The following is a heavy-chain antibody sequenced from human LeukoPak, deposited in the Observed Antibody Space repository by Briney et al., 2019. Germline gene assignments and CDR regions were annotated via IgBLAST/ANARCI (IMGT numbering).Heavy chain of an antibody. D-gene: IGHD3-16*01. CDR1: GFTSIAYA. V-gene: IGHV3-23*01. CDR2: ISGGGVTT. CDR3: ARNQQLGGHSYYYYGMDV. Sequence: GGSLRLSCVASGFTSIAYALTWARQAPGKGLEWVSGISGGGVTTYYADSVKGRFTISRDNSKNTLYLQMNSLRADDTAIYYCARNQQLGGHSYYYYGMDVWGQGTTVTVSS. J-gene: IGHJ6*02.